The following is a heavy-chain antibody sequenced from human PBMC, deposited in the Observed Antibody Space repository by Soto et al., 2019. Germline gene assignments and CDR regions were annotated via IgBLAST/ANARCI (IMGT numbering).Heavy chain of an antibody. J-gene: IGHJ4*02. Sequence: EGRLVESGGGLVKPEESLRLSCAASGFIFSNAWMNWVRQAPGKGLEWVGRVKSKIDDETTDYAAPVKGRFTITRDDSNMLSYLQMHILKIEDTAVYFCPTSTGSGVRAFDYWGPGTPVTVSS. CDR3: PTSTGSGVRAFDY. D-gene: IGHD1-26*01. CDR2: VKSKIDDETT. CDR1: GFIFSNAW. V-gene: IGHV3-15*07.